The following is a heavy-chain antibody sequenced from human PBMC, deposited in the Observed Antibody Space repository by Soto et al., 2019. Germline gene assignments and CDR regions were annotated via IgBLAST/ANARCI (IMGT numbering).Heavy chain of an antibody. CDR1: GYTFTSYG. Sequence: QVPLVQSGAEVKKPGASVKVSCKASGYTFTSYGISWVRQAPGQGLEWMGWISAYNGNTNYAQKLQGRVTMTTDTSTSTAYMELRSLRSDDTAVYYCARDQAGWIGYVYYYYYYGMDVWGQGTTVTVSS. J-gene: IGHJ6*02. CDR2: ISAYNGNT. V-gene: IGHV1-18*01. D-gene: IGHD3-3*01. CDR3: ARDQAGWIGYVYYYYYYGMDV.